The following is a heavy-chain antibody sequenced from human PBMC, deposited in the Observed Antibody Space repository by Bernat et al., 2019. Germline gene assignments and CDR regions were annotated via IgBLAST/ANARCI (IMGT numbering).Heavy chain of an antibody. Sequence: EVQLVESGGGLVQPGGSLRLSCAASGFTFSSYEMNWVRQAPGKGLEWVSYISSSGSTIYYADSVKGGFTSSRDNAKNSLYLQMNSLRAEDTAVYYCARDTYEVRGGDYWGQGTLVTVSS. CDR2: ISSSGSTI. V-gene: IGHV3-48*03. CDR1: GFTFSSYE. CDR3: ARDTYEVRGGDY. D-gene: IGHD3-10*01. J-gene: IGHJ4*02.